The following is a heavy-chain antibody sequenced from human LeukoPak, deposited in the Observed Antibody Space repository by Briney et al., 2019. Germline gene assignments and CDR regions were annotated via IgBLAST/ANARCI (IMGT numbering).Heavy chain of an antibody. Sequence: PSETLSLTCTVSGGSISSSSYYWGWIRQPPGKGLEWIGSIYYSGSTNYNPSLKSRVTISVDTSKNQFSLKLSSVTAADTAVYYCARDSRSYGPLFYYYYYMDVWGKGTTVTVSS. CDR3: ARDSRSYGPLFYYYYYMDV. CDR1: GGSISSSSYY. J-gene: IGHJ6*03. V-gene: IGHV4-39*02. CDR2: IYYSGST. D-gene: IGHD5-18*01.